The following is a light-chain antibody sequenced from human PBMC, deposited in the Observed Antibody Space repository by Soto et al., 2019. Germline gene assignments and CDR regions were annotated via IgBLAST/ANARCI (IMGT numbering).Light chain of an antibody. J-gene: IGKJ1*01. CDR1: ETVSSYL. CDR3: QHYGSSSWT. V-gene: IGKV3-20*01. Sequence: DIVLTQSPVTLSLSPGDRATLSCRASETVSSYLLWYQQKPGQAPRLLIFGASSRATGIPDKFSGSGSGTDFTLTISRLEPDDFAVYYCQHYGSSSWTFGQGTKVDIK. CDR2: GAS.